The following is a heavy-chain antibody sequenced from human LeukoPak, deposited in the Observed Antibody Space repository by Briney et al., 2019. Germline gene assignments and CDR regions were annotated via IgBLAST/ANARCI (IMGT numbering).Heavy chain of an antibody. J-gene: IGHJ4*02. D-gene: IGHD6-19*01. CDR1: GGSISSSSYY. CDR2: IYYSGST. V-gene: IGHV4-39*07. CDR3: AAVAGEENFDY. Sequence: SETLSLTCTVSGGSISSSSYYWGWIRQPPGKGLEWIGSIYYSGSTYYNPSLKSRVTISVDTSKNQFSLKLSSVTAADTAVYYCAAVAGEENFDYWGQGTLVTVSS.